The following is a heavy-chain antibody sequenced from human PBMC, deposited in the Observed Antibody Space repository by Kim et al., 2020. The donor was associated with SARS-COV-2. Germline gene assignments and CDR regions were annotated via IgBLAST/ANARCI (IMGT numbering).Heavy chain of an antibody. V-gene: IGHV3-23*01. CDR3: AKDVYPGFTFGGGFDY. Sequence: SVKGRFTITRDNSKNTLYLQMNSLRAEDTAVYYCAKDVYPGFTFGGGFDYWGQGALVTVSS. J-gene: IGHJ4*02. D-gene: IGHD3-16*01.